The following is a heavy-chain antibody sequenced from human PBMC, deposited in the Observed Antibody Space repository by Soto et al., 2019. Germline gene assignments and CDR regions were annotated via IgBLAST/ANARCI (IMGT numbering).Heavy chain of an antibody. D-gene: IGHD7-27*01. J-gene: IGHJ3*02. CDR3: AKDDSGAADI. CDR1: GGSLTAYS. V-gene: IGHV4-4*07. CDR2: IDTSEKT. Sequence: SETLSLTCTVSGGSLTAYSWNWIRQPVGKGLEWIGRIDTSEKTNYIPFLKSRLTMSIDRFKNQFSLNLKFVTAADTAVYFCAKDDSGAADIWGQGTMVTVSS.